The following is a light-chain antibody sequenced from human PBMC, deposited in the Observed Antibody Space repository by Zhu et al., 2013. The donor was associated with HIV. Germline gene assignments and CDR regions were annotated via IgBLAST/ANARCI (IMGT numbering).Light chain of an antibody. J-gene: IGLJ3*02. V-gene: IGLV3-19*01. CDR1: SLRSYS. Sequence: SSALTQDPAVSVALGQTVRITCQGHSLRSYSANWYQQKPGQAPVLVIHDKSNRPSGIPDRFSGSSSGNTASLTITGAQAEDEADYYCNSRDSSGNHLQVFGGGTKLTVL. CDR3: NSRDSSGNHLQV. CDR2: DKS.